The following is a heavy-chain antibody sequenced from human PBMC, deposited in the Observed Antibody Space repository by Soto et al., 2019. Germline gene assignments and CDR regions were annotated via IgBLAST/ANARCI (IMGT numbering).Heavy chain of an antibody. J-gene: IGHJ4*02. CDR2: IYYSGST. V-gene: IGHV4-59*01. CDR1: GGSISSYY. Sequence: SETLSLTCTVSGGSISSYYWSWIRQPPGKGLEWIGYIYYSGSTNYNPSLQGRVTMTTDTSTSTAYMELRSLRSDDTAVYYCARSIIPHFDYWGQGTLVTVSS. D-gene: IGHD2-21*01. CDR3: ARSIIPHFDY.